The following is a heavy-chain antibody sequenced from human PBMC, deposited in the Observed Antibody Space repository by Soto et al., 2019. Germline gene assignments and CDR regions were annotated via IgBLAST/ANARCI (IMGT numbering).Heavy chain of an antibody. J-gene: IGHJ4*02. CDR3: ARSFGWYAIDY. Sequence: QVLLQESGPGLVQPSGTLSLSCAVSGGSINSSHFWGWVRQPPGKGLEWVGDISHSGSVNYNPSLKSRVTISIDKSKNQFSLKLHSVTAADTAVYYCARSFGWYAIDYWGQGTLVIVSS. V-gene: IGHV4-4*02. D-gene: IGHD6-19*01. CDR1: GGSINSSHF. CDR2: ISHSGSV.